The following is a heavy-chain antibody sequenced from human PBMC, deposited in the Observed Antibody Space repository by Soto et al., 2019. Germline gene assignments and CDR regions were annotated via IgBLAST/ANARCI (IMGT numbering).Heavy chain of an antibody. CDR3: ANYYGSGSYYNPFDY. CDR1: GFTFSNCA. Sequence: PGGSLRLSCAASGFTFSNCAMSWVRQAPGKGLEWVSVISGSGGSTYYADSVKGRFTISRDNSKSTLYLQMNSLRAEDTAVYYCANYYGSGSYYNPFDYWGQGTLVTVSS. J-gene: IGHJ4*02. CDR2: ISGSGGST. D-gene: IGHD3-10*01. V-gene: IGHV3-23*01.